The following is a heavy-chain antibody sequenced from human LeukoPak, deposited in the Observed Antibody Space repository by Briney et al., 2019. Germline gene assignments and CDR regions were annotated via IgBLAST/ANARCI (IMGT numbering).Heavy chain of an antibody. Sequence: GGSLRLSCAASGFTFSSYSMNWVRQAPGKGLEWVSSISSSSSYIYYADSVKGRFTISRDNAKNSLYLQMNSLRAEDTAVYYCARGIIVVVPAAVNDAFDIWGQGTMVTVSS. V-gene: IGHV3-21*01. D-gene: IGHD2-2*01. CDR2: ISSSSSYI. J-gene: IGHJ3*02. CDR3: ARGIIVVVPAAVNDAFDI. CDR1: GFTFSSYS.